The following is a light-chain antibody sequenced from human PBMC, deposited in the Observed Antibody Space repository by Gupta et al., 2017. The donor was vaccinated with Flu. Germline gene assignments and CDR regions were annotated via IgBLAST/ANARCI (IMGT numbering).Light chain of an antibody. CDR2: HSS. J-gene: IGKJ1*01. Sequence: IIIFFSFYHHKPYNSPTLLISHSSSLEMFFPSMFSFSGSFIEFTLTISSLQPDDFSTYYCQQYKSYSWTFGQGNKVAIQ. CDR1: IIIF. CDR3: QQYKSYSWT. V-gene: IGKV1-5*03.